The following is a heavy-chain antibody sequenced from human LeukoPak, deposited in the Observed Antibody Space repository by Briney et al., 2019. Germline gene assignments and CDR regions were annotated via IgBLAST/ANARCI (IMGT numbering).Heavy chain of an antibody. J-gene: IGHJ4*02. CDR2: IYPSGGTTT. Sequence: ASVKVSCKASGYTFTSYYIHWVRQAPGQGLEWMGIIYPSGGTTTKYAQKFQGRVTMTRDTSTSTVYMELTSLRSDDTAVFYCARDLGTCNGGSCLSAPDYWGQGTLVTVSS. D-gene: IGHD2-15*01. V-gene: IGHV1-46*01. CDR3: ARDLGTCNGGSCLSAPDY. CDR1: GYTFTSYY.